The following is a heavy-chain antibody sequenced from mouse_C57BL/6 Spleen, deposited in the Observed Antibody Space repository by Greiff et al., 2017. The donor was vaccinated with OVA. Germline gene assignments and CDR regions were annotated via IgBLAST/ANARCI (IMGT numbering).Heavy chain of an antibody. D-gene: IGHD1-1*01. J-gene: IGHJ4*01. V-gene: IGHV1-80*01. CDR2: IYPGDGDT. CDR1: GYAFSSYW. CDR3: ASSDYYGSSYLYAMDY. Sequence: VQLQQSGAELVKPGASVKLSCKASGYAFSSYWMNWVKQRPGKGLEWIGQIYPGDGDTNYNGKFKGKATLTADKSSSTAYMQLSSLTSEDSAVYFGASSDYYGSSYLYAMDYWGQGTSVTVSS.